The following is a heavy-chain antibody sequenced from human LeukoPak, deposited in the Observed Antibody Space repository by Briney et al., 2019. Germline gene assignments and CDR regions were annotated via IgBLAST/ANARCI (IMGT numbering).Heavy chain of an antibody. J-gene: IGHJ4*02. Sequence: PSETLSLTCAVSGGSISSSNWWSWVRQPPGKGLEWIGYIYHSGSTYYNPSLKSRVTISVDRSKNQFSLKLSSVTAADTAVYYCARSGGVTGTTRYWGQGTLVTVSS. V-gene: IGHV4-4*02. CDR2: IYHSGST. D-gene: IGHD1-7*01. CDR1: GGSISSSNW. CDR3: ARSGGVTGTTRY.